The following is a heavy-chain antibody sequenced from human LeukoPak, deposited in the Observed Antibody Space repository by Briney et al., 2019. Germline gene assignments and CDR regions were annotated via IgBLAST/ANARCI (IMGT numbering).Heavy chain of an antibody. CDR1: GITFSNAW. CDR2: IKSKTDGGTT. V-gene: IGHV3-15*01. D-gene: IGHD1-26*01. Sequence: GGSLRLSCAASGITFSNAWMTWVRQAPGKGLEWVGRIKSKTDGGTTDYAAPVKGRFTISRDDSKNTLYLQMNSLKIEDTAVHYCTTDREGAPNYWGQGTLVTVSS. J-gene: IGHJ4*02. CDR3: TTDREGAPNY.